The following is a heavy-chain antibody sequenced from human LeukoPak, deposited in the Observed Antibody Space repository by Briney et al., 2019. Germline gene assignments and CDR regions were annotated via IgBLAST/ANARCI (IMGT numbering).Heavy chain of an antibody. J-gene: IGHJ1*01. D-gene: IGHD1-14*01. CDR3: ARDGPRGYFQH. Sequence: ASVKVSCNTSGYTFTSYGISWVGQAPGQGLEYMGWINTYNGHTNYAQKLQGRVTVTTDTSTSTAYLELRSLRSDDTAVYYCARDGPRGYFQHWGQGTLITVSS. CDR2: INTYNGHT. CDR1: GYTFTSYG. V-gene: IGHV1-18*01.